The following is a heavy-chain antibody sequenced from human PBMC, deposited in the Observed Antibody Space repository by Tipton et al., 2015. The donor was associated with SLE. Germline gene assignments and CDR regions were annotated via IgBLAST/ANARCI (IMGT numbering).Heavy chain of an antibody. Sequence: GSLRLSCAASGFTVSSNYMSWVRQAPGKGLEWVSVIYSGGSTYYADSVKGRFTISRDNAKNTLYLQMNSLKTEDTAVYYCTTAGWELPSFDYWGQGTLVTVSS. D-gene: IGHD1-26*01. V-gene: IGHV3-53*01. CDR1: GFTVSSNY. CDR3: TTAGWELPSFDY. CDR2: IYSGGST. J-gene: IGHJ4*02.